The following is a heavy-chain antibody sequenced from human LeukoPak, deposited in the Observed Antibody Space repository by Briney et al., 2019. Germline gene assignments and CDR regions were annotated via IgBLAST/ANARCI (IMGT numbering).Heavy chain of an antibody. CDR2: IKQIGGAK. CDR1: GVTFSIDW. Sequence: VGSLRLSCAASGVTFSIDWTSWGRDGPGERVGRGSNIKQIGGAKYNMDSVRGGFTISRDNTKNSLYLQMNSLRGEDTAVYYCARNEDGLLWFWDGLSFDYWGQGTLVTVSS. J-gene: IGHJ4*02. D-gene: IGHD3-10*01. V-gene: IGHV3-7*03. CDR3: ARNEDGLLWFWDGLSFDY.